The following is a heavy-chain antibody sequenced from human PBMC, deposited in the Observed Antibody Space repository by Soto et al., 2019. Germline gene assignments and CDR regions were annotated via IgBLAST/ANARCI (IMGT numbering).Heavy chain of an antibody. Sequence: WGSLRLPCEVSGFTFSMYSMSWVRQTPGKGLEWVAKIPQDGVDGHYADSVKGRFTISRDNGKNSLYLQMNNLRAEDTAVYYCARDHLILPAHDFFYGSDVWGRGATVTVSS. J-gene: IGHJ6*02. CDR1: GFTFSMYS. CDR3: ARDHLILPAHDFFYGSDV. CDR2: IPQDGVDG. V-gene: IGHV3-7*03. D-gene: IGHD2-21*02.